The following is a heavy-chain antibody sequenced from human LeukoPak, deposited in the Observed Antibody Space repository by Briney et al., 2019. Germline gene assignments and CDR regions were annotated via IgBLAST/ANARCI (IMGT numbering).Heavy chain of an antibody. J-gene: IGHJ4*02. CDR2: IYYSVNT. CDR1: GGSINTYY. Sequence: PSETLSLTCTVSGGSINTYYWNWIRQPPGKGLEWIGYIYYSVNTNYNPSLKSRVTISVDTSKNQLSLKLRSVTAADTAVYYCARARGYNYGRLNYWGQGCLVTVSS. CDR3: ARARGYNYGRLNY. D-gene: IGHD5-18*01. V-gene: IGHV4-59*01.